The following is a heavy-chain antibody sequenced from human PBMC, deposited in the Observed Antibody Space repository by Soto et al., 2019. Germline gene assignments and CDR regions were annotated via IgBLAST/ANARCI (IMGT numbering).Heavy chain of an antibody. D-gene: IGHD4-17*01. CDR1: GGTFSSYA. V-gene: IGHV1-69*12. CDR3: AGGNDFYGGNSRWFDP. J-gene: IGHJ5*02. CDR2: IIPIFGTA. Sequence: QVQLVQSGAEVKKLGSSVKVSCKASGGTFSSYAISWVRQAPGQGLEWMGGIIPIFGTANYAQKFQGRVTITADESTSTADMELSSLRSEDTAVYYCAGGNDFYGGNSRWFDPWGQGTLVTVSS.